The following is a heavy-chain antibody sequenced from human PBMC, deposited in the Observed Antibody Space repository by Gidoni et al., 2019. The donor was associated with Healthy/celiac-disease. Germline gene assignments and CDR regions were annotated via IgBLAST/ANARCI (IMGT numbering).Heavy chain of an antibody. J-gene: IGHJ3*02. Sequence: EVQLVQSGAEVKKPGESLKISCKGSGYSFTSYWIGWVRQMPGKGLEWMGIIYPGDSDTGYSPSFQGQVTISADKSISTAYLQWSSLKASDTAMYYCARLKSISNHCGGDCYWDDAFDIWGQGTMVTVSS. D-gene: IGHD2-21*01. CDR2: IYPGDSDT. CDR3: ARLKSISNHCGGDCYWDDAFDI. CDR1: GYSFTSYW. V-gene: IGHV5-51*03.